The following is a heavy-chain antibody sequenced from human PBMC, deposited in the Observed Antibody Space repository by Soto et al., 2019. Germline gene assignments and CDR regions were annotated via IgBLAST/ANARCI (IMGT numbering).Heavy chain of an antibody. J-gene: IGHJ6*02. CDR1: GYTFTSYG. CDR2: ISAYNGNT. Sequence: ASVKVSCKASGYTFTSYGISWVRQAPGQGLEWMGWISAYNGNTNYAQKLQGRVTMTTDTSTSTAYMELRSLRSDDTAVYYCARDLAVAGTGDYYYYYGMDVWGQGTTVTVSS. CDR3: ARDLAVAGTGDYYYYYGMDV. V-gene: IGHV1-18*01. D-gene: IGHD6-19*01.